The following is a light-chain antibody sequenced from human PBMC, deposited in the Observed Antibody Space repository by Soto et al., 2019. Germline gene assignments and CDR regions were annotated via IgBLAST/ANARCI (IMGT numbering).Light chain of an antibody. CDR2: GVR. CDR3: SSLTTNRIYV. CDR1: PTDIGVYEY. J-gene: IGLJ1*01. Sequence: QSALTQPTSVSGSPAQSIAISCTGNPTDIGVYEYVSWYQQHPCKSPRLLIHGVRNRPPGISSRFSGSKSGLTASLTISGLQGEDEADYYCSSLTTNRIYVFGPGTKVTV. V-gene: IGLV2-14*01.